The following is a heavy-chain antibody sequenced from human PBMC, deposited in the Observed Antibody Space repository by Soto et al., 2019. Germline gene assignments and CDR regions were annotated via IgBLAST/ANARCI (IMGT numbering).Heavy chain of an antibody. D-gene: IGHD6-19*01. J-gene: IGHJ4*02. CDR2: ISYDGSNK. V-gene: IGHV3-30-3*01. Sequence: QVQLVESGGGVVQPGRSLRLSCAASGFTVSSYAMHWVRQAPGKGLEWVAVISYDGSNKYYADSVKGRFTISRDNSKNTLYMQMNRRRAQNTAVYYCARDREGGWLVTTSDVDYWGQGTVVNVSS. CDR3: ARDREGGWLVTTSDVDY. CDR1: GFTVSSYA.